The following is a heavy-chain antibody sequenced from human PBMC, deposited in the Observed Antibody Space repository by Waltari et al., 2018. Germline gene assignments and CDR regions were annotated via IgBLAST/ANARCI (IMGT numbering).Heavy chain of an antibody. CDR3: ARDDVDSSAFGGF. J-gene: IGHJ4*02. Sequence: QPVHSGPEVKKPGASVKVSGKDSGYIFSHHGVTWVRQAPGQALEWMGWISGYNGDAKYEVKFDGRVTMTRDTSTSTAYMEIRGLRSDDTALYFCARDDVDSSAFGGFWGQGTQVTVSS. CDR2: ISGYNGDA. D-gene: IGHD3-16*01. V-gene: IGHV1-18*01. CDR1: GYIFSHHG.